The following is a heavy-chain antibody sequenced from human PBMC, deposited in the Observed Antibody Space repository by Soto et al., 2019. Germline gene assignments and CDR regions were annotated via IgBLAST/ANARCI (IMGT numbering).Heavy chain of an antibody. V-gene: IGHV4-59*01. CDR1: GGSINDYY. J-gene: IGHJ3*02. CDR3: ARDPEDNEPCHI. CDR2: IYYTGTT. Sequence: QVQLQESGPGLVKPSETLSLTCAVSGGSINDYYWHWIRQSPGKQLESIGYIYYTGTTDYNPSLRSRVTISVDTSRNQFSLELRSVTAADTAIYYCARDPEDNEPCHIWGQGTMVTVSS.